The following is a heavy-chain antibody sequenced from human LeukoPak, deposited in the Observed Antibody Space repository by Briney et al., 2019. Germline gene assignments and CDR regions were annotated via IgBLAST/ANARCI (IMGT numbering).Heavy chain of an antibody. CDR2: ISYDGSNK. CDR3: AREADSSSSFRY. V-gene: IGHV3-30*01. Sequence: GGSQRLSCAASGFTFSSYAMHWVRQAPGKGLEWVAVISYDGSNKYYADSVKGRFTISRDNSKNTLYLQMNSLRAEDTAVYYCAREADSSSSFRYWGQGTLVTVSS. J-gene: IGHJ4*02. CDR1: GFTFSSYA. D-gene: IGHD6-6*01.